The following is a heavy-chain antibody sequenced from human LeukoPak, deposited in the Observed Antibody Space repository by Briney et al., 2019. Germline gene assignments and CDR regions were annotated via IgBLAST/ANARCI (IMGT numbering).Heavy chain of an antibody. CDR1: GLSFSSYT. J-gene: IGHJ3*02. V-gene: IGHV3-21*01. CDR3: ASLWFGESTDAFDI. Sequence: GGSLRLSCAPSGLSFSSYTIHWVRQAPGKGLEWVSSISSTSGYIHYADSVKGRFSISRDNAKNLVHLEMDILRADDTAVYYCASLWFGESTDAFDIWGQGTMVTVSS. CDR2: ISSTSGYI. D-gene: IGHD3-10*01.